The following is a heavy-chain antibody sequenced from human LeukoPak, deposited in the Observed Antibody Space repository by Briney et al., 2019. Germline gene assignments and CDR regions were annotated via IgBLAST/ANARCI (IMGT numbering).Heavy chain of an antibody. CDR2: ISGSGGST. Sequence: GGSLRLSCAASGFTFSSYAMSWVRQAPGKRLEWVSAISGSGGSTYYADSVKGRFTISRDNSKNTLYLQMNSLRAEDTAVYYCAKGSSSGYYYYFDYWGQGTLVTVSS. V-gene: IGHV3-23*01. J-gene: IGHJ4*02. CDR3: AKGSSSGYYYYFDY. CDR1: GFTFSSYA. D-gene: IGHD3-22*01.